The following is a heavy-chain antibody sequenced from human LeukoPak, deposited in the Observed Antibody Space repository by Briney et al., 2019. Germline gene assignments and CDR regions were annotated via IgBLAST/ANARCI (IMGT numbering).Heavy chain of an antibody. D-gene: IGHD3-10*01. J-gene: IGHJ4*02. CDR1: GFTFSSYW. CDR2: IKQDGSEK. Sequence: GGSLRLSCAASGFTFSSYWMSWVRRAPGKGLEWVANIKQDGSEKYYADSVKGRFTISRDNSKNTLYLQMNSLRAEDTAVYYCAKAKATYYYGSGSYYDYWGQGTLVTVSS. CDR3: AKAKATYYYGSGSYYDY. V-gene: IGHV3-7*01.